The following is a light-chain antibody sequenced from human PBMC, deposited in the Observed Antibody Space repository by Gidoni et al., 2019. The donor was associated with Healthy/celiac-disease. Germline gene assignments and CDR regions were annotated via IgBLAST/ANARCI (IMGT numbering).Light chain of an antibody. Sequence: EIVMTQSPATMSVSPGERATLSCRASQSVSSNLAWYQQNPGQAPRLLIYGASTRATGIPARFSVSGSGTEFTLTISSLQSEDFAVYYCQQYNNWPPYTFGQGTKLEIK. CDR1: QSVSSN. V-gene: IGKV3-15*01. CDR2: GAS. CDR3: QQYNNWPPYT. J-gene: IGKJ2*01.